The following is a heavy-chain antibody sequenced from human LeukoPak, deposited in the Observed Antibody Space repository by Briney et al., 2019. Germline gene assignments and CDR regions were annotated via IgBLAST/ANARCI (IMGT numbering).Heavy chain of an antibody. D-gene: IGHD5-24*01. J-gene: IGHJ4*02. V-gene: IGHV4-59*01. CDR3: ARGRSQRRDGYRFFDH. Sequence: SETLSLTCTVSGGSISSYYWNWIRQPPGKGLEWIGHIYDSGSNYNSSLKSRVTISVDTSKHQFSLKLNSAGASDTAVYYCARGRSQRRDGYRFFDHWGQGTLVTVSS. CDR1: GGSISSYY. CDR2: IYDSGS.